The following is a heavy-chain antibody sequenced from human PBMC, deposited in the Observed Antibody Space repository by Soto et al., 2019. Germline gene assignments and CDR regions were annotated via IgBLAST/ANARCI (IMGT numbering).Heavy chain of an antibody. CDR3: ARHSHSALLDGSGSYVGD. J-gene: IGHJ4*02. Sequence: QLQLQESGPGLVKPSETLSLTCTVSGGSISSSSYYWGWIRQPPGKGLEWIGSIYYSGSTYYNPSLKSRVTISVDTSKNQCSLKLSSVTAADTAVYYCARHSHSALLDGSGSYVGDWGQGTLVTVSS. V-gene: IGHV4-39*01. D-gene: IGHD3-10*01. CDR1: GGSISSSSYY. CDR2: IYYSGST.